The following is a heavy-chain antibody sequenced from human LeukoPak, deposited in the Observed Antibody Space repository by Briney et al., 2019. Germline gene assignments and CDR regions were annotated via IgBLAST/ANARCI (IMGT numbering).Heavy chain of an antibody. J-gene: IGHJ4*02. CDR2: INNDGSST. V-gene: IGHV3-74*01. D-gene: IGHD6-13*01. Sequence: AGSMRLSCAASGFTFSTYWMHWVRQPPGKGLVWVSRINNDGSSTSYADSVKGRFTISRDNAKNTLYLQMNSLRAEDTAVYYCARDSSSPDYWGQGTLVTVSS. CDR1: GFTFSTYW. CDR3: ARDSSSPDY.